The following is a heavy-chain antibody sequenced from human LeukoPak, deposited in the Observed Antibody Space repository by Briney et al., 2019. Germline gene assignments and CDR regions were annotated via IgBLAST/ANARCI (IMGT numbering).Heavy chain of an antibody. CDR2: ISGSGVNT. CDR1: GFTFSSYA. D-gene: IGHD3/OR15-3a*01. Sequence: PGGSLRLSCAASGFTFSSYAMTWVRQAPGKGLEWVSSISGSGVNTYYTDSVKGRFTISRDNAKKSLYLQMNSLRAEDTAVYYCARDDYGFWTGSHYYYYYLDVWGKGTTVTVSS. CDR3: ARDDYGFWTGSHYYYYYLDV. J-gene: IGHJ6*03. V-gene: IGHV3-23*01.